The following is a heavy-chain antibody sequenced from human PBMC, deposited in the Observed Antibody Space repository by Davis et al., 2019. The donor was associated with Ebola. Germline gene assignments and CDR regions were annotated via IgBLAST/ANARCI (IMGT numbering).Heavy chain of an antibody. CDR3: AQQLGDYGGNTLRY. J-gene: IGHJ4*02. Sequence: GGSLRLSCAVSGFTFSSYWMSWIRQAPGKGPEWVSSISSSASYKNYADSVKGRFTISRDDAKKSLYLQMDSLRAEDTAVYYCAQQLGDYGGNTLRYWGQGTLVTVSS. CDR1: GFTFSSYW. V-gene: IGHV3-11*06. D-gene: IGHD4-23*01. CDR2: ISSSASYK.